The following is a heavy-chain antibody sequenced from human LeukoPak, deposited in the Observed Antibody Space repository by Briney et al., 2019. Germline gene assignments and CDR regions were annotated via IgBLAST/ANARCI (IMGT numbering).Heavy chain of an antibody. Sequence: SVKVSRKASGGTFSSYAISWVRQAPGQGLEWMGGIIPIFGTANYAQKFQGRVTITADESTSTAYMELSSLRSEDTAVYYCASDEIVVVPAAIVYYYYGMDVWGQGTTVTVSS. CDR1: GGTFSSYA. J-gene: IGHJ6*02. CDR3: ASDEIVVVPAAIVYYYYGMDV. D-gene: IGHD2-2*01. CDR2: IIPIFGTA. V-gene: IGHV1-69*13.